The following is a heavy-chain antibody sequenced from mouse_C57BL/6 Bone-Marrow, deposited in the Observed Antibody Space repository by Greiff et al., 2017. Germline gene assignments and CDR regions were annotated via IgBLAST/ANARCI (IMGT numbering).Heavy chain of an antibody. J-gene: IGHJ4*01. V-gene: IGHV5-6*01. CDR2: ISSGGSYT. CDR3: ARTTTVVDYAMDY. CDR1: GFTFSSYG. Sequence: EVKLVESGGDLVKPGGSLKLSCAASGFTFSSYGMSWVRQTPDKRLEWVATISSGGSYTYYPDSVKGRFTISRDNAKNTLYLQMSSLKSEATAMYYCARTTTVVDYAMDYWGQGTSVTVSS. D-gene: IGHD1-1*01.